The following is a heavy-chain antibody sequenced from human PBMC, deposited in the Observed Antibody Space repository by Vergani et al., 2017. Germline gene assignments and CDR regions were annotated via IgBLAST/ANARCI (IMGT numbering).Heavy chain of an antibody. D-gene: IGHD1-1*01. CDR2: FDPEDGET. CDR1: GYTLTELS. J-gene: IGHJ6*02. V-gene: IGHV1-24*01. CDR3: ATLVRPDYYGMDV. Sequence: VQLVQSGAEVKKPGASVKVSCKVSGYTLTELSMHWVRQAPGKGLEWMGGFDPEDGETIYAQKFQGRVTITEDTSTDTAYMELSSLRTEDTAVYYCATLVRPDYYGMDVWGQGTTVTVSS.